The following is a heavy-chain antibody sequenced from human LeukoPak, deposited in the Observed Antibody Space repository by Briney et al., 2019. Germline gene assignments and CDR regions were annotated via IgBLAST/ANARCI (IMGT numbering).Heavy chain of an antibody. CDR1: GYTFTSYD. CDR3: ARNLVVGATLYYYFDY. V-gene: IGHV1-8*03. D-gene: IGHD1-26*01. CDR2: MNPNSGNT. Sequence: AAVKVSCKASGYTFTSYDINWVRQATGQGLEWMGWMNPNSGNTGYAQKFQGRVTITRNTSISTAYMELSSLRSEDTAVYYCARNLVVGATLYYYFDYWGQGTLVTVSS. J-gene: IGHJ4*02.